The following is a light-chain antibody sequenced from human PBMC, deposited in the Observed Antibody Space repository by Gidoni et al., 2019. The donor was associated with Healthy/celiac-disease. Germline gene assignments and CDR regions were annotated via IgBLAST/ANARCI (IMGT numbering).Light chain of an antibody. CDR1: KLGDKY. V-gene: IGLV3-1*01. CDR2: QDS. Sequence: SYELTQPPSVSVSPGQTASITCPGDKLGDKYACWYQQKPGQSPVLVIYQDSKRPSGIPERFSGSNSRNTATLTISGTQAMDEADYYCQAWDSSTVVFGGGTKLTVL. CDR3: QAWDSSTVV. J-gene: IGLJ2*01.